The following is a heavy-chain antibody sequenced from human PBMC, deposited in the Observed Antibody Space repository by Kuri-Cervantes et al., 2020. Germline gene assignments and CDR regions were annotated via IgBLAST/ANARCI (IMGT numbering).Heavy chain of an antibody. CDR3: ARVRSGSYSLEYFQH. V-gene: IGHV3-30*03. Sequence: GESLKISCAASGFTFSSYGMHWVRQAPGKGLEWVAVISYDGSNKYYADSVKGRFTISRDNSKNTLYLQMNSLRAEDTAVYYCARVRSGSYSLEYFQHWGQGTLVTVSS. CDR2: ISYDGSNK. J-gene: IGHJ1*01. CDR1: GFTFSSYG. D-gene: IGHD3-10*01.